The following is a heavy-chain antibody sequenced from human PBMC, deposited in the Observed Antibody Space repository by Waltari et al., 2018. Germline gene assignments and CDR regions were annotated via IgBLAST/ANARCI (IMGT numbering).Heavy chain of an antibody. CDR2: ISGSGGST. V-gene: IGHV3-23*04. Sequence: EVQLVESGGGLVQPGGSLSLSCAASGSPFRIYAMRWVRQAPGKGLEWVSAISGSGGSTYYADSVKGRFTISRDNSKNTLYLQMNSLRAEDTAVYYCAKDSVAGSPFDYWGQGTLVTVSS. CDR1: GSPFRIYA. D-gene: IGHD6-19*01. CDR3: AKDSVAGSPFDY. J-gene: IGHJ4*02.